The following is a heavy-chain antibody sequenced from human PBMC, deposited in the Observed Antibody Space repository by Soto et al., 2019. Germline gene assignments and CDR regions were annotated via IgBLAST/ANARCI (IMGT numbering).Heavy chain of an antibody. CDR2: IYDNGIT. CDR3: ARVVPGAEAWFGP. CDR1: GRSITSYY. Sequence: SETLSLTCSVSGRSITSYYWSWVRQPPGKGLEWIGYIYDNGITSQNPSLKSRVTMSADTSQNQFSLKLTSVTGADTAAYYCARVVPGAEAWFGPWGQGTLVTVSS. V-gene: IGHV4-59*12. J-gene: IGHJ5*02. D-gene: IGHD2-2*01.